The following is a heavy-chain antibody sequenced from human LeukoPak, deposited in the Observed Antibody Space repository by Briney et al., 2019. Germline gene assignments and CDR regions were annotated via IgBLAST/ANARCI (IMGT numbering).Heavy chain of an antibody. D-gene: IGHD2-15*01. Sequence: ASVKVSCKASGYTFTSYYMHWVRQAPGQGLEWMGIINPSGGSTSYAQKFQGRVTMTRDTSTSTVYMELSSLRSEDTAVYYSARGRDLYCSGGSCYPGYFDYWGQGTLVTVSS. CDR1: GYTFTSYY. CDR2: INPSGGST. CDR3: ARGRDLYCSGGSCYPGYFDY. V-gene: IGHV1-46*01. J-gene: IGHJ4*02.